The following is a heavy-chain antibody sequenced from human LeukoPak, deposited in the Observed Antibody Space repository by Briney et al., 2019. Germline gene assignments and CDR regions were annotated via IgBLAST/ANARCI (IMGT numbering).Heavy chain of an antibody. J-gene: IGHJ5*02. CDR2: INPSGGST. D-gene: IGHD3-10*01. CDR1: GYTFTSYY. V-gene: IGHV1-46*01. CDR3: ARSPTYYYGSGSYYWFDP. Sequence: ASVKVSCKASGYTFTSYYMHWVRQAPGQGLEWMGIINPSGGSTGYAQKFQGRVTMTRDTSTSTVYMELSSLRSEDTAVYYCARSPTYYYGSGSYYWFDPWGQGTLVTVSS.